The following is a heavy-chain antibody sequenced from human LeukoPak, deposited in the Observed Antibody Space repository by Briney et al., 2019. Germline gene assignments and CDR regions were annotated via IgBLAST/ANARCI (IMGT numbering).Heavy chain of an antibody. Sequence: GASVKVSCKASGGTFSSYAISWVRQAPGQGLEWMGGIIPIFGTANYAQKFQGRVTMTRNTSISTAYMELSSLRSEDTAVYYCARGMRQAGRSPFGYWGQGTLVTVSS. CDR1: GGTFSSYA. J-gene: IGHJ4*02. CDR2: IIPIFGTA. V-gene: IGHV1-69*05. D-gene: IGHD6-13*01. CDR3: ARGMRQAGRSPFGY.